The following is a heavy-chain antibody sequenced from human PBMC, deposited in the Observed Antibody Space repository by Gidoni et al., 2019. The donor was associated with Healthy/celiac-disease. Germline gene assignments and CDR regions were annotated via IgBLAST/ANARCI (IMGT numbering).Heavy chain of an antibody. J-gene: IGHJ4*02. D-gene: IGHD1-26*01. CDR1: GFTFSSYG. V-gene: IGHV3-30*18. Sequence: GFTFSSYGMHWVRQAPGKGLEWVAVISYDGSNKYYADSVKGRFTISRDNSKNTLYLQMNSLRAEDTAVYYCAKADGSYYGGGDYWGQGTLVTVSS. CDR3: AKADGSYYGGGDY. CDR2: ISYDGSNK.